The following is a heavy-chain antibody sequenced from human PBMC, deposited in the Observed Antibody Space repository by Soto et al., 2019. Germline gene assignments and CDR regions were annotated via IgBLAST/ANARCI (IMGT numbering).Heavy chain of an antibody. CDR2: IWYDGSNK. J-gene: IGHJ6*02. D-gene: IGHD1-26*01. V-gene: IGHV3-33*01. CDR3: ARVRGGYGMDV. Sequence: QVQLVESGGGVVQPGRSLRLSCAASGFTFSSYGMHWVRQAPGKGLEWVAVIWYDGSNKYYADSVKGRFTISRDNYKNTLYLQMNSLRAEDTAVYYCARVRGGYGMDVWGQGTTVTVSS. CDR1: GFTFSSYG.